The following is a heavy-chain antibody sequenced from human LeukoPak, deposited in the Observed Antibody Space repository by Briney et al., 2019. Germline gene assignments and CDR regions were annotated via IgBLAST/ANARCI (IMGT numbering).Heavy chain of an antibody. CDR3: VSFYGTN. J-gene: IGHJ4*02. CDR2: INSDGSWT. D-gene: IGHD2-2*01. CDR1: GNYW. V-gene: IGHV3-74*01. Sequence: PGGSLRLSCAASGNYWMHWVRQAPGKGLVWVSHINSDGSWTGYADSVKGRFTISKDNAKNTVYLQMNNLRAEDTAVYYCVSFYGTNWGRGTLVTVSS.